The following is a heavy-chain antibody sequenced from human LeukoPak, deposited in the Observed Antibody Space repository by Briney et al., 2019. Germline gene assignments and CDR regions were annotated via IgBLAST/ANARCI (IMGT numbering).Heavy chain of an antibody. Sequence: PGGSLRLSCAASGFTFSSYAMHWVRQAPGKGLEYVSAISSNGHSTYYANSVKGRFTISRDNSKNTLYLQMGSLRAVDMALYYCARVDGYSYGRIDYWGQGTLVTVSS. V-gene: IGHV3-64*01. J-gene: IGHJ4*02. CDR2: ISSNGHST. CDR1: GFTFSSYA. D-gene: IGHD5-18*01. CDR3: ARVDGYSYGRIDY.